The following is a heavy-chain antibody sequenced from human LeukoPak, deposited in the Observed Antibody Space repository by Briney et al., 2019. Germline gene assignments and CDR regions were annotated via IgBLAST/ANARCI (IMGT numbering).Heavy chain of an antibody. J-gene: IGHJ3*02. Sequence: GESLKISCKGSGYSFTSYWIGWVRQMPGKGLEWMGIIYPGDSDTRYSPSFQGQVTISADKSISTAYLQWSSLKASDTAMYYCARHVNYDILTGGNAFDIWGQGTMVTVSS. CDR1: GYSFTSYW. D-gene: IGHD3-9*01. CDR3: ARHVNYDILTGGNAFDI. V-gene: IGHV5-51*01. CDR2: IYPGDSDT.